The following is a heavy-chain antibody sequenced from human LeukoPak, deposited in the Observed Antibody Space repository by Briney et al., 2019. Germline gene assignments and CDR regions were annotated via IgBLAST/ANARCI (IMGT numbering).Heavy chain of an antibody. J-gene: IGHJ4*02. V-gene: IGHV3-15*01. Sequence: GGSLRLSCADSGFTFSDAWMSWVRQAPGRGLEWVGRIKSKTDGAATDYAAPVKGRFTISRDDLKNTLFLQMNSLRTEDTAVYYCTTATMIRGVSDYWGQGTLVTVSS. CDR2: IKSKTDGAAT. D-gene: IGHD3-10*01. CDR3: TTATMIRGVSDY. CDR1: GFTFSDAW.